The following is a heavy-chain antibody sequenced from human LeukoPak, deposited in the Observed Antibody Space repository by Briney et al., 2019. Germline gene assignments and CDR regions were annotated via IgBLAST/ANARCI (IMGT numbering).Heavy chain of an antibody. CDR1: GGSISGCY. V-gene: IGHV4-34*01. CDR3: ARLRYCTNGVCP. CDR2: INHSGST. Sequence: SETLCLTCAVYGGSISGCYWSWIRQPPGKGLEWIGEINHSGSTNYNPSLKSRVTISVDTSKNQFSLKLSSVTAADTAVYYCARLRYCTNGVCPWGQGTLVTVSS. D-gene: IGHD2-8*01. J-gene: IGHJ5*02.